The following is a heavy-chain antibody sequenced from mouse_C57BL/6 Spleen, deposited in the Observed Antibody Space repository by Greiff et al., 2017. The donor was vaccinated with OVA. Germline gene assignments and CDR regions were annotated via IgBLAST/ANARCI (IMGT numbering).Heavy chain of an antibody. J-gene: IGHJ2*01. D-gene: IGHD4-1*01. CDR1: GYTFTSYD. CDR3: ARSGTGSFDY. CDR2: IYPRDGST. Sequence: QVQLQQSGPELVKPGASVKLSCKASGYTFTSYDINWVKQRPGQGLEWIGWIYPRDGSTKYNEKFKGKATLTVDKTSSTAYIELHGLKSEDSAFYFCARSGTGSFDYWGQGTTLTVSS. V-gene: IGHV1-85*01.